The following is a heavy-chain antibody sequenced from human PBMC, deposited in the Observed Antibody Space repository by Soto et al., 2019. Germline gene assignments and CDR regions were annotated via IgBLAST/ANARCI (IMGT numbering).Heavy chain of an antibody. CDR1: GFTFSSYC. Sequence: XGSLRLTCAASGFTFSSYCMGWVRQDPGKGLEWVANLSPDGGDEYYEDSVQGRFTISRDNARNSLYLYMNNLRAEDTAVYYCESDDGLRTVDDWAQGTLVTVSS. V-gene: IGHV3-7*03. D-gene: IGHD4-17*01. CDR3: ESDDGLRTVDD. CDR2: LSPDGGDE. J-gene: IGHJ1*01.